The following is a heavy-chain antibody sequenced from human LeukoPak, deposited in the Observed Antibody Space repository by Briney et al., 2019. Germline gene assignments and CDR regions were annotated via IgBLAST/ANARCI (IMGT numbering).Heavy chain of an antibody. D-gene: IGHD6-19*01. CDR1: GGSITSSSYY. V-gene: IGHV4-39*07. Sequence: SETLSLTCTVSGGSITSSSYYWGWIRQPPVKGLEWIGSIYYSGSTYYNPSLKSRVTISVDTSKNQFSLKLSSVTAADTAVYYCARRNVGYRSGQLDYWGQGTLVTVSS. J-gene: IGHJ4*02. CDR3: ARRNVGYRSGQLDY. CDR2: IYYSGST.